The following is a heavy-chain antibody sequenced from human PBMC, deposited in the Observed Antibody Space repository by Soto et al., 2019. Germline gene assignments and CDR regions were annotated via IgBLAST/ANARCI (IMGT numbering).Heavy chain of an antibody. CDR1: GGSISGFNYY. Sequence: QVQLQESGPGLVKPSQTLSLTCTVSGGSISGFNYYWSWVRQPPGKGLEWIGYIYYSGSTYYNPSLKSRITISIDTSTNQFSLKLSSVTAADTAVYYCASYGGNSLGNWFDPWGQGTLVTVSS. CDR3: ASYGGNSLGNWFDP. V-gene: IGHV4-30-4*01. CDR2: IYYSGST. J-gene: IGHJ5*02. D-gene: IGHD4-17*01.